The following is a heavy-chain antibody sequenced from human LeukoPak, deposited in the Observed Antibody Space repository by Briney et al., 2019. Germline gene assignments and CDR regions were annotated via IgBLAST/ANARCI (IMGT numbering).Heavy chain of an antibody. CDR2: IYYSGST. CDR1: GGSFSSGSYY. Sequence: SETLSLTCTVSGGSFSSGSYYWSWIRQPPGTGLEWIGYIYYSGSTNYNPSLKSRVTISVDTSKNQFSLKLSSVTAADTAVYYCASSRQLPTFYYYGMDVWGKGTTVTVSS. J-gene: IGHJ6*04. V-gene: IGHV4-61*01. CDR3: ASSRQLPTFYYYGMDV. D-gene: IGHD2-2*01.